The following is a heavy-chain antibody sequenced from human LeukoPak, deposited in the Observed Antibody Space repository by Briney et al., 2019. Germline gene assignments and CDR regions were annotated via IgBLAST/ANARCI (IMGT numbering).Heavy chain of an antibody. Sequence: ASVKVSCKASGYTFTSYAMHWVRQAPGQRLEWMGWINAGNGNTKYSQKLQGRVTITRDTSASTAYMELSSLRSEDTAVYYCARANDYGDYPGVFDYWGQGTLVTVSS. CDR3: ARANDYGDYPGVFDY. J-gene: IGHJ4*02. CDR2: INAGNGNT. D-gene: IGHD4-17*01. V-gene: IGHV1-3*01. CDR1: GYTFTSYA.